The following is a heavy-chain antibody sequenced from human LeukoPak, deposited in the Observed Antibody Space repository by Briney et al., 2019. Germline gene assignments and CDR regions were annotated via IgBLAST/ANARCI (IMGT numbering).Heavy chain of an antibody. CDR3: ASQDGYNLRETYYFDY. J-gene: IGHJ4*02. Sequence: SETLSLTCAVYGGSFSGYYWSWIRQPPGKGLEWIGEINHSGSTNYNPSLKSRVTISVDTSKNQFSLKLSSVTAADTAVYYCASQDGYNLRETYYFDYWGQGTLVTVSS. CDR2: INHSGST. D-gene: IGHD5-24*01. CDR1: GGSFSGYY. V-gene: IGHV4-34*01.